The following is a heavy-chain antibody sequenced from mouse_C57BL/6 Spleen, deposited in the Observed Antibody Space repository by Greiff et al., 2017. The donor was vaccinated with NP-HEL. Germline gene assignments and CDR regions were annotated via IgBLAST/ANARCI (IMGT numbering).Heavy chain of an antibody. CDR3: ARQGLLGNY. CDR2: IYPRDGRT. J-gene: IGHJ2*01. Sequence: VQLQQSGPELVKPGASVKLSCKASGYTFTSYDINWVRQRHGQGLEWIGWIYPRDGRTKYTEKLKGKATLTVDTASSTAYMELHSLTSEDSAVYFCARQGLLGNYWGQGTTLTVSS. V-gene: IGHV1-85*01. CDR1: GYTFTSYD.